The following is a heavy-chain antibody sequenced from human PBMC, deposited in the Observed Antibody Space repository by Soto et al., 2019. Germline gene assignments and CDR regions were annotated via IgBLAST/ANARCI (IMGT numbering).Heavy chain of an antibody. CDR1: GYGFDAYY. CDR2: INPYSGDT. D-gene: IGHD3-3*01. Sequence: GASVKVSCKASGYGFDAYYMHWVRQAPGQGLEWMGWINPYSGDTNYAQKFRGRVTMTRDTSISTAYMELSSLTSDDTAVYYCARGRYLEWVRSGWLEAWGQGTQVTVSS. J-gene: IGHJ5*02. V-gene: IGHV1-2*02. CDR3: ARGRYLEWVRSGWLEA.